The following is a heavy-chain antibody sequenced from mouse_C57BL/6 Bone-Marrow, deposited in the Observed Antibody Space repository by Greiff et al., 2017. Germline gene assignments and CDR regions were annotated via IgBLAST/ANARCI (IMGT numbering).Heavy chain of an antibody. CDR2: IYPRDGST. J-gene: IGHJ2*01. D-gene: IGHD2-2*01. V-gene: IGHV1-85*01. CDR1: GYTFTSYD. Sequence: VKLQESGPELVKPGASVKLSCKASGYTFTSYDINWVKQRPGQGLAWIGWIYPRDGSTKYNEKFKGKATLTVDTSSSTAYMGLHSLTSEDSAVYFCARGSTMFTTHYWGQGPTLTVSS. CDR3: ARGSTMFTTHY.